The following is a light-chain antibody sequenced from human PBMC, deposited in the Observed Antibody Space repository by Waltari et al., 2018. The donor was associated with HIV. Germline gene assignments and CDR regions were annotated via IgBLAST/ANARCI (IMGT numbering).Light chain of an antibody. V-gene: IGKV3-20*01. Sequence: EIVLTQSPGTLSLSPGERATLPCRASQSFSSTYLAWYQQKPGQAPRLLIYVASSRATGIPDRFSGSGSGTDFTLAISRVEPEDFAAYYCQQYGNSLITFGQGTRLAI. CDR1: QSFSSTY. CDR3: QQYGNSLIT. J-gene: IGKJ5*01. CDR2: VAS.